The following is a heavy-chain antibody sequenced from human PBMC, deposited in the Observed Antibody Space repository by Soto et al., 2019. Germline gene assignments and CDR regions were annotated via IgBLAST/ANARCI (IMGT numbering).Heavy chain of an antibody. D-gene: IGHD2-2*01. CDR1: GGSISSFY. J-gene: IGHJ5*01. Sequence: SETLSLTCTVSGGSISSFYWSWIRQPPGKGLEWIGYIYYSGSTNYNPSLKSRVTISVDTSKNQFSLKLSSVTAADTAVYYCARDWCSSTSTWGGCWFDPWGQGTLVTVSS. CDR2: IYYSGST. CDR3: ARDWCSSTSTWGGCWFDP. V-gene: IGHV4-59*01.